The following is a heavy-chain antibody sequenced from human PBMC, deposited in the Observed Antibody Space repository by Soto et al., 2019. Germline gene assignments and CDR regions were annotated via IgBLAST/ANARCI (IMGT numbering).Heavy chain of an antibody. D-gene: IGHD6-6*01. CDR1: GFTFSSYW. CDR3: ARGSYSSSGAVKAHDY. J-gene: IGHJ4*02. Sequence: GGSLRLSCAVSGFTFSSYWMHWVRQAPGKGPVWVSRINSDGSSTSYADSVKGRFTISRDNAKNTLYLQMNSLRAEDTAVYYCARGSYSSSGAVKAHDYRGQGTLLTVSS. CDR2: INSDGSST. V-gene: IGHV3-74*01.